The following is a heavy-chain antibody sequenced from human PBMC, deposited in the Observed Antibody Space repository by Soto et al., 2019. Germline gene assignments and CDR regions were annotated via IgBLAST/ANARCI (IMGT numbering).Heavy chain of an antibody. Sequence: SETLSLTCTVSGGSISSYYWSWIRQPPGKGLEWIGYIYYSGSTNYNPSLKSRVTISVDTSKNQFSLKLSSVTAADTAVYYCARVPPIFGVVITPYYFDYWGQGILVTVSS. V-gene: IGHV4-59*01. CDR1: GGSISSYY. J-gene: IGHJ4*02. CDR2: IYYSGST. CDR3: ARVPPIFGVVITPYYFDY. D-gene: IGHD3-3*01.